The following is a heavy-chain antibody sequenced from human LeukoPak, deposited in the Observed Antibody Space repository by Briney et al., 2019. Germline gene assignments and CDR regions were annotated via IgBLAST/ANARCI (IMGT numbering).Heavy chain of an antibody. CDR1: GFTFNDYA. Sequence: GGSLRLSCAASGFTFNDYAMTWVRQAPGKGLEWVSYISSSSSTIYYADSVKGRFTISRDNAKNSLYLQMNSLRAEDTAVYYCASHLFRRYYYGMDVWGQGTTVTVSS. V-gene: IGHV3-48*01. J-gene: IGHJ6*02. CDR2: ISSSSSTI. D-gene: IGHD2/OR15-2a*01. CDR3: ASHLFRRYYYGMDV.